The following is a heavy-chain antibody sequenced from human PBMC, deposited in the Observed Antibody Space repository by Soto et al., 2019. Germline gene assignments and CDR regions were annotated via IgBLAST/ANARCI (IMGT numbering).Heavy chain of an antibody. CDR3: ARGGFRVWEDYGMDV. CDR2: ISAYNGNT. Sequence: GASVKVSCKASGYTFTSYGISWVRQAPGQGPEWMGWISAYNGNTNYAQKLQGRVTMTTDTSTSTAYMELRSLRSDDTAVYYCARGGFRVWEDYGMDVWGQGTTVTVSS. V-gene: IGHV1-18*04. D-gene: IGHD1-26*01. CDR1: GYTFTSYG. J-gene: IGHJ6*02.